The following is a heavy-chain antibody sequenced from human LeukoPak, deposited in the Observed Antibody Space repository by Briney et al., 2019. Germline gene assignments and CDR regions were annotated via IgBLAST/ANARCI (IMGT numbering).Heavy chain of an antibody. V-gene: IGHV4-39*07. Sequence: SETLSLTCTVSGGSISSSSYYWGWIRRPPGKGLEWIGSIYYSGSTYYNPSLKSRVTISVDTSKNQFSLKLSSVTAADTAVYYCARVQAYGGKGYFDYWGQGTLVTVSS. CDR1: GGSISSSSYY. D-gene: IGHD4-23*01. J-gene: IGHJ4*02. CDR3: ARVQAYGGKGYFDY. CDR2: IYYSGST.